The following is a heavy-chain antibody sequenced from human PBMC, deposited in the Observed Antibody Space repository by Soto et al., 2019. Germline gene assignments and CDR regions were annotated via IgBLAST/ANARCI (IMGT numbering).Heavy chain of an antibody. Sequence: QVQLVQSGAEVKKPGASVKVSCKASGYTFTSYGISWVRQAPGQGLEWMGWISAYNGNTNYAQKLQGRVTMTTDTSTSTAYMELRSLRSDDTAVYYCARDWPITIFGVVTHDAFDIWGQGTMVTVSS. D-gene: IGHD3-3*01. V-gene: IGHV1-18*01. CDR1: GYTFTSYG. CDR2: ISAYNGNT. J-gene: IGHJ3*02. CDR3: ARDWPITIFGVVTHDAFDI.